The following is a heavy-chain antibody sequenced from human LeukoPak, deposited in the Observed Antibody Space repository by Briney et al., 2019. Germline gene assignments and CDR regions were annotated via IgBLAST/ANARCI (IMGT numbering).Heavy chain of an antibody. D-gene: IGHD1-26*01. CDR2: IIPILGIA. CDR1: GGTFSSYA. V-gene: IGHV1-69*04. J-gene: IGHJ4*03. CDR3: AREGAGSGSYFDY. Sequence: ASVKVSCKASGGTFSSYAISWVRQAPGQGLEWMGRIIPILGIANYAQKFQGRVTITADESTSTAYMELSSLRSEDTAVYYCAREGAGSGSYFDYWGQGTLVTVSS.